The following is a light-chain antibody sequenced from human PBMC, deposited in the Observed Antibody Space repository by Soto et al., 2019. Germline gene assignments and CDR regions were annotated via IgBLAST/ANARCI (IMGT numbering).Light chain of an antibody. CDR3: HQHSDRPST. J-gene: IGKJ4*02. CDR1: QSVSSY. Sequence: EIVLTQSPATLSLSPGDRATLSCRASQSVSSYLGWYQQRPGQAPRLLIYDASNRATGIPARFSGSGSGTDFTLTSISLEPEDVAFYYCHQHSDRPSTFGEGTKVEIK. V-gene: IGKV3-11*01. CDR2: DAS.